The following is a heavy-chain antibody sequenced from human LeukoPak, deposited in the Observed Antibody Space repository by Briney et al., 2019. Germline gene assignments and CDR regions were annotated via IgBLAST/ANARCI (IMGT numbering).Heavy chain of an antibody. J-gene: IGHJ4*02. CDR2: IYHSGST. V-gene: IGHV4-30-2*01. D-gene: IGHD3-10*01. CDR3: ARGTWFGGTFIGIDY. Sequence: PSQTLSLTCAVSGGSISSGGYSWSWIRQPPGKGLEWIGYIYHSGSTYYNPSLKSRATISVDRSKNQFSLKLSSVTAADTAVYYCARGTWFGGTFIGIDYWGQGTLVTVSS. CDR1: GGSISSGGYS.